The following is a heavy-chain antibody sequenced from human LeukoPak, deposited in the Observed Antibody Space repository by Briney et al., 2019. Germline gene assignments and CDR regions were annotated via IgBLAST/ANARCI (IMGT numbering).Heavy chain of an antibody. CDR2: IMGSGGST. CDR3: AKGAQRNYYDSSGSPFDY. CDR1: GFTFSSYA. V-gene: IGHV3-23*01. Sequence: GGSLRLSCAASGFTFSSYAMSWVRQAPGKGLEGVSAIMGSGGSTYYADSVKGRFTISRDNSKNTLYLQMNSLRAEDTAVYYCAKGAQRNYYDSSGSPFDYWGQGTLVTVSS. J-gene: IGHJ4*02. D-gene: IGHD3-22*01.